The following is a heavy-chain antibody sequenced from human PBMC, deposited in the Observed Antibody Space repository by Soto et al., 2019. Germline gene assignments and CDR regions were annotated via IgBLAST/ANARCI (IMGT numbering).Heavy chain of an antibody. V-gene: IGHV3-48*02. CDR2: LSSSSSTR. CDR1: GFTFSSYS. J-gene: IGHJ6*02. Sequence: GGSLRLSCAASGFTFSSYSMNWVRQAPGKGLEWVSYLSSSSSTRSYADSVKGRFTISRDNAKNSLYLQMNSLRDEDTAVYYCARFGEWLSASDYYYYGMDVWRQGTTVTVCS. CDR3: ARFGEWLSASDYYYYGMDV. D-gene: IGHD3-3*01.